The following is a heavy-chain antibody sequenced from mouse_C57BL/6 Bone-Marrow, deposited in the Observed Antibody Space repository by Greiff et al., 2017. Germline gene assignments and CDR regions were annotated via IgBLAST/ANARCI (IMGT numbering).Heavy chain of an antibody. CDR3: ARGSSGYYYAMDY. D-gene: IGHD3-2*02. V-gene: IGHV14-2*01. Sequence: VQLKESGAELVKPGASVKLSCTASGFNIKDYYMHWVKQRTEQGLEWIGRSDPEDGETKYAPKFQGKATITADTSSNTAYLQLSSLTSEDTAVYYCARGSSGYYYAMDYWGQGTSVTVSS. J-gene: IGHJ4*01. CDR1: GFNIKDYY. CDR2: SDPEDGET.